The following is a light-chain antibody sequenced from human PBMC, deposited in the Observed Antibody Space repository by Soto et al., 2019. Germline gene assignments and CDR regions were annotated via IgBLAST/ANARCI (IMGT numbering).Light chain of an antibody. CDR1: QSFSTY. CDR3: QKYNTAPLT. CDR2: GTS. J-gene: IGKJ4*01. Sequence: DFQMTQSPSSLPASVGDRVTITCRASQSFSTYLAWYQQKPGKVPKLLISGTSTLQSGVPSRFSGSGYGTEFTLTISNLQPEDVATYYCQKYNTAPLTFGGGTKVDIK. V-gene: IGKV1-27*01.